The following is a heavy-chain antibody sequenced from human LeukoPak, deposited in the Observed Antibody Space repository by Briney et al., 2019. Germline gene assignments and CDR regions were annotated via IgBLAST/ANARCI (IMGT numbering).Heavy chain of an antibody. Sequence: GGSLRLSCAASGFTFDDYGMSWVRQAPGKGLEWGSGINWSGGRTGYADSLKGRFTISRDNAKNTLYLQMNSLRDEDTALYYCARDLTASDNWGQGTLVTVSS. V-gene: IGHV3-20*04. CDR2: INWSGGRT. J-gene: IGHJ4*02. CDR1: GFTFDDYG. CDR3: ARDLTASDN. D-gene: IGHD2-21*01.